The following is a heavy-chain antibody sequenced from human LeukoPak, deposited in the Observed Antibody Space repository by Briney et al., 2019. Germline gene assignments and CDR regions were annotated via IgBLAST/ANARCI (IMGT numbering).Heavy chain of an antibody. CDR3: ARDLPYDSSGYSAAFDI. J-gene: IGHJ3*02. CDR2: IIPILGIA. Sequence: GASVKVSCKASGGTFSSYTISWVRQAPGQRLEWMGRIIPILGIANYAQKFQGRVTITADKSTSTAYMELSSLRSEDTAVYYCARDLPYDSSGYSAAFDIWGQGTMVTVSS. CDR1: GGTFSSYT. V-gene: IGHV1-69*04. D-gene: IGHD3-22*01.